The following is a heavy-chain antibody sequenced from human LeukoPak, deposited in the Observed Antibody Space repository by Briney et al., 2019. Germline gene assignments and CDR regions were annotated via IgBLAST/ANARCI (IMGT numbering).Heavy chain of an antibody. CDR1: GFSFSNYW. CDR2: IKSDGSIT. Sequence: GGSLRLSCAAPGFSFSNYWMVWVRQAPGKGLVWVSNIKSDGSITKYADSVKGRSTISRDNAKNTLYLQMNSLRAEDTAVYYCGRDNNYKVDVWGKGTTATVSS. V-gene: IGHV3-74*03. CDR3: GRDNNYKVDV. J-gene: IGHJ6*04. D-gene: IGHD4-11*01.